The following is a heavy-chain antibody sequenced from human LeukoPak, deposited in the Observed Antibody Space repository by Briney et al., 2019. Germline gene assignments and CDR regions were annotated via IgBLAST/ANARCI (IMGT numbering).Heavy chain of an antibody. V-gene: IGHV4-59*01. CDR1: GDSITNYY. J-gene: IGHJ4*02. CDR3: ASATYYDFWSGWRD. CDR2: VYDTGST. D-gene: IGHD3-3*01. Sequence: SETLSLTCTVSGDSITNYYWSWIRQPPGKRLQWIGYVYDTGSTNYNPSLKSRVSISIDKSKNQFSLKLTSVTAADTAVYYCASATYYDFWSGWRDWGQGTLVTVSS.